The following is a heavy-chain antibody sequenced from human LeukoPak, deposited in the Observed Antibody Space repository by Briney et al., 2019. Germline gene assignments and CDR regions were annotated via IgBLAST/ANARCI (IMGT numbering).Heavy chain of an antibody. V-gene: IGHV3-23*01. CDR1: GVTLSNYA. J-gene: IGHJ5*02. D-gene: IGHD3/OR15-3a*01. Sequence: PGGSLRLSCVASGVTLSNYAMSWARQAPGKGLEWVSGISSSGSGGNTYYADSVKGRFTISRDSSRNTLFLHMNTLRAEDTAIYYCASARRPGHFWTGYLMVDPWGQGTLVTVSS. CDR2: ISSSGSGGNT. CDR3: ASARRPGHFWTGYLMVDP.